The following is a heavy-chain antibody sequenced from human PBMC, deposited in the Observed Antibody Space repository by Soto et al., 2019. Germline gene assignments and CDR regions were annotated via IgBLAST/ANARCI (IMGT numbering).Heavy chain of an antibody. CDR3: AREWGPLQYYLMNV. J-gene: IGHJ6*04. Sequence: SETLSLTCTFSGSSIIGYYWTWIRQSPERGLEWIGYIHYSGSANYNPSLNSRLTMSVDRSKSQFSMKLASVTAADTAVYFCAREWGPLQYYLMNVWGNGTAVTVSS. CDR2: IHYSGSA. CDR1: GSSIIGYY. D-gene: IGHD7-27*01. V-gene: IGHV4-59*12.